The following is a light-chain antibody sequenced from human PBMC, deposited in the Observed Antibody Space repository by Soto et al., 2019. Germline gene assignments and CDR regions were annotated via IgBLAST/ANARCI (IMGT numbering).Light chain of an antibody. V-gene: IGLV4-69*01. CDR1: SGHSSYA. CDR3: QTWGTGIRV. J-gene: IGLJ2*01. CDR2: LNSDGSH. Sequence: QPVLTQSPSASASLGASVKLTCSLSSGHSSYAIAWHQQQPEKGPRYLMKLNSDGSHSKGDGIPDRFSGSSSGTERYLTISSFQSEDEGDYYCQTWGTGIRVFGGGTKLTVL.